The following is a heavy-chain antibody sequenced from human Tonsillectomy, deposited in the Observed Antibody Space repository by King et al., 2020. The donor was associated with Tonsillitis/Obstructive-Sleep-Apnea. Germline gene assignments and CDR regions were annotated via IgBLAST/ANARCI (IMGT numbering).Heavy chain of an antibody. J-gene: IGHJ3*02. V-gene: IGHV4-59*08. D-gene: IGHD3-22*01. Sequence: QLQESGPGLVKPSETLSLTCTVSGGSISSYYWSWIRQPPGKGLEWIGYIYYSGSTNYNPSLKSRVTISVDTSKNQFSLKLSSVTAADTAVYYCARHFNYYDSSGYYADAFDIWGQGTMVTVSS. CDR3: ARHFNYYDSSGYYADAFDI. CDR2: IYYSGST. CDR1: GGSISSYY.